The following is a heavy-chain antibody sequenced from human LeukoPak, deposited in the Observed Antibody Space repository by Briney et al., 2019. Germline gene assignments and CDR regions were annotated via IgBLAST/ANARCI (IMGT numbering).Heavy chain of an antibody. CDR3: ARQQLSQLYYFDY. V-gene: IGHV4-59*01. CDR2: IYYSGST. Sequence: SETLSLTCTVSGGSISSYGWSWIRQPPGKGLEWIGYIYYSGSTNYNPSLKSRVTISVDTSKNQFSLKLSSVTAADTAVYYCARQQLSQLYYFDYWGQGTLVTVSS. CDR1: GGSISSYG. D-gene: IGHD6-13*01. J-gene: IGHJ4*02.